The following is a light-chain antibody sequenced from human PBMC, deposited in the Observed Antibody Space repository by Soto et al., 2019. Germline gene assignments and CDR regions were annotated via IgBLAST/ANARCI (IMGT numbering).Light chain of an antibody. Sequence: ALAQPASVSGSPGQSITISCTGTSSDVGGYNYVSWYQHHPGKAPKRMIHDVSNRPSGVSNRFSGSKSGNTASLTISGLQAEDEADYYCSSYIPNNSTYVFGTGTKVTVL. V-gene: IGLV2-14*03. CDR3: SSYIPNNSTYV. CDR2: DVS. CDR1: SSDVGGYNY. J-gene: IGLJ1*01.